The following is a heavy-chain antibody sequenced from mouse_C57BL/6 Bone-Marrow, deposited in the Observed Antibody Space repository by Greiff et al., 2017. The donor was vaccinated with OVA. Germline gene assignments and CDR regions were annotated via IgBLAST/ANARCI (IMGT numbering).Heavy chain of an antibody. D-gene: IGHD4-1*01. Sequence: VQLQQSGPELVKPGASVKISCKASGYTFTDYYINWVKQRPGQGLEWIGWIFPGSGSTYYNEKFKGKATLTVDKSSSTAYMLLSRLTSEDSAVYFCARSWVLYYFDYWGQGTTLTVSS. CDR2: IFPGSGST. CDR3: ARSWVLYYFDY. J-gene: IGHJ2*01. CDR1: GYTFTDYY. V-gene: IGHV1-75*01.